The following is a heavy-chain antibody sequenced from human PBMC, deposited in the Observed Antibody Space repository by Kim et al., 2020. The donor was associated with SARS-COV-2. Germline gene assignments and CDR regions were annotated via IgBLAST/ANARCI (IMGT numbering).Heavy chain of an antibody. D-gene: IGHD1-20*01. CDR1: GFSFSSHA. V-gene: IGHV3-23*01. CDR3: AKRRNWNGGDFEY. J-gene: IGHJ4*02. Sequence: GGSLRLSCAASGFSFSSHAMTWVRQAPGKGLEWVSSIFSDDVSTYYADSVKGRFTISRDNSKSTLFLQMDSLRAEDTAVYYCAKRRNWNGGDFEYWGQGTLVTVSS. CDR2: IFSDDVST.